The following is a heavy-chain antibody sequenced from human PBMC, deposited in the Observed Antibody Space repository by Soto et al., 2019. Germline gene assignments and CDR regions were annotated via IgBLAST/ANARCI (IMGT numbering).Heavy chain of an antibody. Sequence: PGESLKISCKGSGYSFTSYWITWVRQMPGKGLERMGRIDPSDSYTNYSPSFQGHVTISADQSISTAYLQWSSLKASDTAMYYCARRIAAAGPTYYYGMDVWGQGTTVTVSS. CDR1: GYSFTSYW. D-gene: IGHD6-13*01. V-gene: IGHV5-10-1*01. J-gene: IGHJ6*02. CDR2: IDPSDSYT. CDR3: ARRIAAAGPTYYYGMDV.